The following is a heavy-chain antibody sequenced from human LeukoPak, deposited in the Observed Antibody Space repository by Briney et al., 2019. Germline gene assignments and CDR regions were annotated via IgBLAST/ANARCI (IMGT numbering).Heavy chain of an antibody. CDR2: IKWNGGST. V-gene: IGHV3-20*04. CDR1: GFTFEDYD. D-gene: IGHD2-8*01. Sequence: GGSLRLSCAASGFTFEDYDMSWGRQAPGKGLEWVSGIKWNGGSTGYADSVKGRFTISRDNAQTSVYLQMNSLRAEDTAFYYCARDGVGLDIWGQGTMVSVSS. CDR3: ARDGVGLDI. J-gene: IGHJ3*02.